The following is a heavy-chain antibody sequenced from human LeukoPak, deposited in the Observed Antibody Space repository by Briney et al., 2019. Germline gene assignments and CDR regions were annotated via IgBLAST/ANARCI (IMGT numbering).Heavy chain of an antibody. CDR1: GGSISSYY. CDR3: ARRHGSSWDLRGPSYGMDV. J-gene: IGHJ6*02. D-gene: IGHD6-13*01. Sequence: SETLSLTCTVSGGSISSYYWSWIRQPPGKGLEWIGYIYYSGSTNYNPSLKSRVTISVDTSKNQFSLKLSSVTAADTAVYYCARRHGSSWDLRGPSYGMDVWGQGTTVTVSS. CDR2: IYYSGST. V-gene: IGHV4-59*08.